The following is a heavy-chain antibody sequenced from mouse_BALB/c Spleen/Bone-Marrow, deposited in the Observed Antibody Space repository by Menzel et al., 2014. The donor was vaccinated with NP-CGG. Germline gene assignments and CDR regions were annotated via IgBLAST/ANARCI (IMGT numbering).Heavy chain of an antibody. Sequence: EVQLVESGGGLVQPGGSLKLSCAASGFDFSRYWMSWVRQAPGKGLEWIGEINPDSSTINYTPSLKDKFIISRDNAKNTLYLRLNKVRSEDTALYYCARQDYYGYLNYWGQGTTLTVSS. D-gene: IGHD1-1*01. CDR3: ARQDYYGYLNY. V-gene: IGHV4-1*02. CDR2: INPDSSTI. J-gene: IGHJ2*01. CDR1: GFDFSRYW.